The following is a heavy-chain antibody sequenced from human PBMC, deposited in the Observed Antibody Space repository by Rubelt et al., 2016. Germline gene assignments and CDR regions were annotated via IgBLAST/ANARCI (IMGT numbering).Heavy chain of an antibody. CDR2: INHSRRT. Sequence: QVQLQESGPGLVKPSETLSLTCSVSGGSISGYYWSWLRQPPGKGLEWIGEINHSRRTNYNSSLKSRVTISVDTSKNQFSRKLSSGTAADTAVYYCARDNFYDSPHWGQGTLVTVSS. D-gene: IGHD3-22*01. CDR3: ARDNFYDSPH. V-gene: IGHV4-34*10. J-gene: IGHJ4*02. CDR1: GGSISGYY.